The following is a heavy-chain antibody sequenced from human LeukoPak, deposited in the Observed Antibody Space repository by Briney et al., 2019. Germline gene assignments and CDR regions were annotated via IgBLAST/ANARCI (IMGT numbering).Heavy chain of an antibody. V-gene: IGHV3-74*03. CDR1: GFTFSTYW. D-gene: IGHD3-10*01. J-gene: IGHJ3*02. CDR3: ARGYLWFGESQGAFDI. CDR2: ICIDGSST. Sequence: PGGSLRLSCAPSGFTFSTYWMHWVRQAPGEGLVWVSRICIDGSSTTYADSVKGRFTISRDNAKNSLYLQMNSLRAEDTAVYYCARGYLWFGESQGAFDIWGQGTMVSVSS.